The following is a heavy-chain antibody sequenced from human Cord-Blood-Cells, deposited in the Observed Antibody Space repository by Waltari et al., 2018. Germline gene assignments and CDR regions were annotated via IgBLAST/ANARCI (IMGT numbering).Heavy chain of an antibody. J-gene: IGHJ4*02. CDR2: IQYSGST. CDR3: ARLGYCSSTSCYTHHFLSSAETDY. CDR1: GGSIRSSSYY. V-gene: IGHV4-39*01. Sequence: QLQLQESGPGLVKPSETLSLPCTVSGGSIRSSSYYWGWIRQPPGKGLEGIGSIQYSGSTYYNPSIKRRVTISVDTSKNQYSMRLSSVTAADTAVYYCARLGYCSSTSCYTHHFLSSAETDYWGQGTLVTVSS. D-gene: IGHD2-2*02.